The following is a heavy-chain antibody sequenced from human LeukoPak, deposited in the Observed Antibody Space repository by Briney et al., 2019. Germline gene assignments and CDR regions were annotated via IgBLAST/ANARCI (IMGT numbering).Heavy chain of an antibody. D-gene: IGHD3-22*01. Sequence: QPGGSLRLSCAASGFTFSSYWMSWVRQAPGKGLEWVANIKQDGSEKYYVDSVKGRFTISRDNAKNSLYLQMNSLRAEDTAVYYCARDLNYYDSSGYFDYWGREPWSPSPQ. J-gene: IGHJ4*02. CDR3: ARDLNYYDSSGYFDY. CDR2: IKQDGSEK. CDR1: GFTFSSYW. V-gene: IGHV3-7*01.